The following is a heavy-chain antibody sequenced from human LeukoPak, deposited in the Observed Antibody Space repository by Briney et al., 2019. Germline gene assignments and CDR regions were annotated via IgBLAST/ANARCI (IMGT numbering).Heavy chain of an antibody. CDR1: GFTFSSYA. D-gene: IGHD3-16*02. Sequence: PGGSLRLSCAASGFTFSSYAMHWVRHAPGKGLEWVAVISYDGSNKYYADSVKGRFTISRDNSKNTLYLQMNSLRAEDTAVYYCARDLMITFGGVIAPGYWGQGTLVTVSS. CDR2: ISYDGSNK. V-gene: IGHV3-30-3*01. CDR3: ARDLMITFGGVIAPGY. J-gene: IGHJ4*02.